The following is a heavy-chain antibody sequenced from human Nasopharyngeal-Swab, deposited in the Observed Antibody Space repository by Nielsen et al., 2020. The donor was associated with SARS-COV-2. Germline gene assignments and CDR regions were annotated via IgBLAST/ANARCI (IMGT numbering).Heavy chain of an antibody. Sequence: WARQPPGQGLEGMGGFIPIFGTANYAQKFQGRVTITADESTSTAYMELSSLRSEDTAVYYCARVRSGRNGAGGAFDIWGQGTMVTVSS. V-gene: IGHV1-69*01. CDR2: FIPIFGTA. CDR3: ARVRSGRNGAGGAFDI. J-gene: IGHJ3*02. D-gene: IGHD6-19*01.